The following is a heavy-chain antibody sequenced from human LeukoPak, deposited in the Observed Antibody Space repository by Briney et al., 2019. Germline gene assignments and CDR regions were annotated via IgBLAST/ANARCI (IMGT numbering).Heavy chain of an antibody. D-gene: IGHD1-26*01. CDR2: INPNSGGT. J-gene: IGHJ4*02. CDR1: GYTFSGYY. CDR3: ARDGHDLVGADY. Sequence: ASVKVSCKASGYTFSGYYIHWVRQAPGQGLEWMGEINPNSGGTKYAQKFQDRVTMTRDTSISTVYMELSRLRSDDTAVYYCARDGHDLVGADYWGQGTLVTVSS. V-gene: IGHV1-2*02.